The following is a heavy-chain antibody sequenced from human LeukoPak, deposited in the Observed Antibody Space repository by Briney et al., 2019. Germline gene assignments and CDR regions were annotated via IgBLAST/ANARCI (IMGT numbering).Heavy chain of an antibody. CDR3: ARGKDGYNYSWDY. CDR1: GFTVSSNY. D-gene: IGHD5-24*01. Sequence: GGSLRLSCAASGFTVSSNYMSWVRQAPGKGLEWVSVIYSGGSTYYADSVKGRFTISRDNSKNTLYLQMNSLRAEDTAVYYCARGKDGYNYSWDYWGQGTLVTVSS. V-gene: IGHV3-53*01. J-gene: IGHJ4*02. CDR2: IYSGGST.